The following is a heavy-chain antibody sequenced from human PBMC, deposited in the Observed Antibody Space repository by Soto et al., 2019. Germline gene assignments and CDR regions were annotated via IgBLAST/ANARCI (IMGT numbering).Heavy chain of an antibody. Sequence: GGPLRLSCAASGFTFGSYWMSWVRQAPGKGLEWLATLKWDARVKKNVDSVKGRFTMSRDNAKNSLYLQMDSLRAEDPAVYSFARDAGYGSMISDNHCIDFWGHGTLVTVSS. CDR3: ARDAGYGSMISDNHCIDF. CDR2: LKWDARVK. J-gene: IGHJ4*03. CDR1: GFTFGSYW. D-gene: IGHD3-10*01. V-gene: IGHV3-7*01.